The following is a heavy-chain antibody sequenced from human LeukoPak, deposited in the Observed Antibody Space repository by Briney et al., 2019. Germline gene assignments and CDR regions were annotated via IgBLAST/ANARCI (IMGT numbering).Heavy chain of an antibody. D-gene: IGHD3-9*01. CDR2: ITSSSSYI. J-gene: IGHJ4*02. V-gene: IGHV3-21*01. CDR1: GFTFSSYS. CDR3: ARDRYDILTGYFQGLDY. Sequence: GSLRLSCAASGFTFSSYSMNWVRQAPGKGLEWVSSITSSSSYIYYADSVKGRFTISRDNAENSLYLQMNSLRAEDTAVYYCARDRYDILTGYFQGLDYWGQGTLVTVSS.